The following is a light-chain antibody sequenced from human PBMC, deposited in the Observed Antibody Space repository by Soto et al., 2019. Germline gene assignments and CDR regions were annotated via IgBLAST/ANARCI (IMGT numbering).Light chain of an antibody. V-gene: IGLV2-23*01. CDR2: EGS. J-gene: IGLJ1*01. CDR1: SSDVGSYNL. Sequence: QSALTQPASVSGSPGQSITISCNGTSSDVGSYNLVSWYQQHPGKAPKLMIYEGSKRPSGVSNRFSGSKSGNTASLTISGLQAEDEADYYCCSYAGSLEGVFGTGTKLTVL. CDR3: CSYAGSLEGV.